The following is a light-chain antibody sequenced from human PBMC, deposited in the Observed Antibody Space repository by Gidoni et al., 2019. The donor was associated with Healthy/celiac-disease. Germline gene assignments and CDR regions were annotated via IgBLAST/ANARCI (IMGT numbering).Light chain of an antibody. CDR1: QSVSSSY. CDR2: GAS. J-gene: IGKJ1*01. Sequence: EIVLTQSPGTLSLSPGERATLSCRASQSVSSSYLAWYQQKPGQAPRLLSYGASSRATGIPDRFSGRGSGTDFTLTISRLEPEDFAVYYCQQYGSSPQTFGQGTKVEIK. V-gene: IGKV3-20*01. CDR3: QQYGSSPQT.